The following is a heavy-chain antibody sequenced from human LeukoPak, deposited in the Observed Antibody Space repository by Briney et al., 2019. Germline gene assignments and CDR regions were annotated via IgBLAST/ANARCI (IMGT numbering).Heavy chain of an antibody. CDR3: ARVGSAAGTGPYFDY. V-gene: IGHV3-21*01. CDR1: GFTFSSYA. J-gene: IGHJ4*02. Sequence: PGGSLRLSCAASGFTFSSYAMSWVRQAPGKGLEWVSSITSSSSYIYYADSLKGRFTISRDNAKSSLYLQMNSLRAEDTAVYYCARVGSAAGTGPYFDYWGQGTLVTVSS. CDR2: ITSSSSYI. D-gene: IGHD6-13*01.